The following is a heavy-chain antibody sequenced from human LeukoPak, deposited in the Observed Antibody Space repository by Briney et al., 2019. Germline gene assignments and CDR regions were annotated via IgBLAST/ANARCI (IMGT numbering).Heavy chain of an antibody. J-gene: IGHJ4*02. D-gene: IGHD3-3*01. CDR2: IIPIFGTA. CDR1: GGTFSSYA. CDR3: ARVEEGRYDFWSGTFDY. V-gene: IGHV1-69*05. Sequence: EASVKVSCKASGGTFSSYAISWVRQAPGQGLEWMGGIIPIFGTANYAQEFQGRVTITTDESTSTAYMELSSLRSEDTAVYYCARVEEGRYDFWSGTFDYWGQGTLVTVSS.